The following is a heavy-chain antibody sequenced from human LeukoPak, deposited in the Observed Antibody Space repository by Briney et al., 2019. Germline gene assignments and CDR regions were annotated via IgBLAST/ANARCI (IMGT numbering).Heavy chain of an antibody. V-gene: IGHV1-8*01. J-gene: IGHJ4*02. D-gene: IGHD3-16*01. CDR3: ARGHAYWTPVDY. CDR2: MNPNSGNT. CDR1: GYTFTSYD. Sequence: GASVKVSCKASGYTFTSYDINWVRQATGQGLEWMGWMNPNSGNTGYAQKFQGRVTMTRNTSISTAYMELSSLRSEDTAVYYCARGHAYWTPVDYWGQGTLVTVSS.